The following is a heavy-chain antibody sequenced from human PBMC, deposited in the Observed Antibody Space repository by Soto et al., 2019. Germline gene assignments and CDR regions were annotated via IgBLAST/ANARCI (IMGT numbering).Heavy chain of an antibody. J-gene: IGHJ4*02. Sequence: QVQLQESGPGLVKPSETLSLTCTVSGGSISSYYWSWIRQPPGKGLEWIGYIYYSGSTNYNPSLNSRVTISVDKSKTQFSLQLRSVTAADTAVYYCAGQTTVTTIFDYWGQRTLVTVSS. CDR3: AGQTTVTTIFDY. CDR1: GGSISSYY. CDR2: IYYSGST. V-gene: IGHV4-59*08. D-gene: IGHD4-17*01.